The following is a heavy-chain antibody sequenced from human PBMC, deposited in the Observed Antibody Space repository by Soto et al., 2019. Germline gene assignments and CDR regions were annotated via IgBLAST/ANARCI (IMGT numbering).Heavy chain of an antibody. V-gene: IGHV3-30*18. J-gene: IGHJ4*02. CDR2: ISFDGSDK. CDR3: AKMTRGYTYGLDY. Sequence: QVQLVESGGGVVQPGRSLRLSCAASGFTFRSYGMHWVRQAPGKGLDWMAVISFDGSDKYYADSVKGRFTISRDNSKNTLYLQMTSLRGEDTAVYYCAKMTRGYTYGLDYWGQGTLVTVSS. CDR1: GFTFRSYG. D-gene: IGHD5-18*01.